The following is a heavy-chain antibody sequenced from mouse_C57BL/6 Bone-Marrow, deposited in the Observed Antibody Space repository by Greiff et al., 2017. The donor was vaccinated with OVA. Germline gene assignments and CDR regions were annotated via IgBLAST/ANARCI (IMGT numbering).Heavy chain of an antibody. V-gene: IGHV3-6*01. CDR2: ISYDGSN. D-gene: IGHD6-1*01. CDR3: ARGGGQLPYYYAMDY. Sequence: EVKLMESGPGLVKPSQSLSLTCSVTGYSITSGYYWNWIRQFPGNKLEWMGYISYDGSNNYNPSLKNRISITRDTSKNQFFLKLNSVTTEDTATYYCARGGGQLPYYYAMDYWGQGTSVTVSS. J-gene: IGHJ4*01. CDR1: GYSITSGYY.